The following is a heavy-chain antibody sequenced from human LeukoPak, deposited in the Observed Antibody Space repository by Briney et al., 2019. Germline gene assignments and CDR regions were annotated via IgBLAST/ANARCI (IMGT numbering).Heavy chain of an antibody. V-gene: IGHV1-69*05. D-gene: IGHD4-11*01. J-gene: IGHJ5*02. CDR1: GGTFSSYA. Sequence: ASVKVSCKASGGTFSSYAISWVRQAPGQGPEWMGGIIPIFGTANYAQKFQGRVTITTDESTSTAYMELSSLRSEGTAVYYCARGLTSNTVFLALNSNYDWFDPWGQGTLVTVSS. CDR2: IIPIFGTA. CDR3: ARGLTSNTVFLALNSNYDWFDP.